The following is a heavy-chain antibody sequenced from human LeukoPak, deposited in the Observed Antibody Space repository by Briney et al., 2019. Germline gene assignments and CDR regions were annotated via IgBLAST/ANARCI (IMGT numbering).Heavy chain of an antibody. V-gene: IGHV1-69*05. Sequence: ASVKVSCKASGGTFSSYAISWVRQAPGQGLEWMGGVIPIFGTTNYAQKLQGRVTMTTDTSTSTAYMELRSLRSDDTAVYYCARVPMVRGVIITFDPWGQGTLVTVSS. D-gene: IGHD3-10*01. CDR2: VIPIFGTT. J-gene: IGHJ5*02. CDR1: GGTFSSYA. CDR3: ARVPMVRGVIITFDP.